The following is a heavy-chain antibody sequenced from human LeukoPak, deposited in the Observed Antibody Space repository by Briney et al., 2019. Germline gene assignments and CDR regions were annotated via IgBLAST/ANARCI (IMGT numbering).Heavy chain of an antibody. CDR2: VSSDGNDK. D-gene: IGHD3-9*01. CDR1: GFTFIPYA. CDR3: ARDFDQGGAAYYYAY. V-gene: IGHV3-30-3*01. Sequence: GGSLRLSCAASGFTFIPYAIHWVRQAPGKGLEWVAVVSSDGNDKYHADSVKGRFTISRDNSKNTVFLQMNSLRVEDTAVYYCARDFDQGGAAYYYAYWGQGTLVTVSS. J-gene: IGHJ4*02.